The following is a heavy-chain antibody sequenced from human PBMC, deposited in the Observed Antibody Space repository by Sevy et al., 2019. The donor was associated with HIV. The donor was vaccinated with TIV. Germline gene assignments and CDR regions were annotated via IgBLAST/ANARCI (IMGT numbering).Heavy chain of an antibody. CDR2: IKQDGSGK. Sequence: GGSLRLSCAASGFTFSSYWMSWVRQAPGKGLEWVANIKQDGSGKYYVDSVKGRFTISRDNAKNSLYLQMNSLRAEDTAVYYCAREWSDIVVVPAAKPYMDVWGKGTTVTVSS. CDR1: GFTFSSYW. V-gene: IGHV3-7*01. D-gene: IGHD2-2*01. J-gene: IGHJ6*03. CDR3: AREWSDIVVVPAAKPYMDV.